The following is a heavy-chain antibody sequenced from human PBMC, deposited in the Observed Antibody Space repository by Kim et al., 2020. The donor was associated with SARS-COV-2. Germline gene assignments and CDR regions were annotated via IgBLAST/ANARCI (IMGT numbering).Heavy chain of an antibody. CDR3: TRDKEITIVGVVNYYFDY. D-gene: IGHD3-3*01. Sequence: KGRFTISRDDSKSSAYLQMNSLKTEDTAVYYCTRDKEITIVGVVNYYFDYWGQGTLVTVSS. J-gene: IGHJ4*02. V-gene: IGHV3-49*02.